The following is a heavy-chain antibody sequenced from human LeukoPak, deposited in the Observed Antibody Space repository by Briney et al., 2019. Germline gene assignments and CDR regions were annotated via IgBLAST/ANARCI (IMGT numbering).Heavy chain of an antibody. J-gene: IGHJ6*02. V-gene: IGHV1-2*02. CDR2: INPNSGGT. Sequence: ASVKVSCKASGYTFTGYYMHWVRQAPGQGLEWMGWINPNSGGTNYAQKFQGRVTMTRDTSISTAYMELSRLRSDDTAVYYCARVRYNWNDLCYYGMDVWGQGTTVTVSS. D-gene: IGHD1-1*01. CDR3: ARVRYNWNDLCYYGMDV. CDR1: GYTFTGYY.